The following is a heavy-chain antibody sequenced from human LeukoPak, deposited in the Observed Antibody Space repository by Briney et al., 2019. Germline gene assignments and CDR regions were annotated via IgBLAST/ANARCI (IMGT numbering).Heavy chain of an antibody. J-gene: IGHJ6*02. CDR1: GGSISSGSYY. Sequence: SQTLSLTCTVSGGSISSGSYYWSWIRQPAGKGLEWIGRIYTSGSTNYNPSLKSRVTISVDTSKNQFSLKLSSVTAADTAVYYCARLEGSYRSGGSCPPGIYYGMDVWGQGTTVTVSS. V-gene: IGHV4-61*02. CDR2: IYTSGST. CDR3: ARLEGSYRSGGSCPPGIYYGMDV. D-gene: IGHD2-15*01.